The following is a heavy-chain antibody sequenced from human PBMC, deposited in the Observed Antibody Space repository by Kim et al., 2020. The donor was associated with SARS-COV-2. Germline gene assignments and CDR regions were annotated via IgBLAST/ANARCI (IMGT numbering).Heavy chain of an antibody. CDR3: ASVMTTVTTFPRWEKPSQRPYYYYGMDV. CDR2: ISSSSSYI. D-gene: IGHD4-17*01. CDR1: GFTFSSYS. V-gene: IGHV3-21*01. J-gene: IGHJ6*02. Sequence: GGSLRLSCAASGFTFSSYSMNWVRQAPGKGLEWVSSISSSSSYIYYADSVKGRFTISRDNAKNSLYLQMNSLRAEDTAVYYCASVMTTVTTFPRWEKPSQRPYYYYGMDVWGQGTTVTVSS.